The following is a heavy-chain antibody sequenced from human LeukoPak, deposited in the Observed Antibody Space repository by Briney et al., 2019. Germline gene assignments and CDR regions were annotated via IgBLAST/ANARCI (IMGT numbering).Heavy chain of an antibody. D-gene: IGHD1-26*01. J-gene: IGHJ4*02. CDR2: FDPEEGET. CDR1: GYTLTELS. V-gene: IGHV1-24*01. Sequence: ASVKVSCKVYGYTLTELSMHWVRQAPGKGLEWMGGFDPEEGETIYAQKFQGGVTLTEDTSTDTAYMDLSSLRSEDTAVYYCARVGYSNSYDYWGQGTLVTVSS. CDR3: ARVGYSNSYDY.